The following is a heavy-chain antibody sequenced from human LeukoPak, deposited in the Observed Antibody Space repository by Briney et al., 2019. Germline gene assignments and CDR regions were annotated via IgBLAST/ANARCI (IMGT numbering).Heavy chain of an antibody. V-gene: IGHV4-39*07. D-gene: IGHD3-22*01. Sequence: SETLSLTCTVSGVSISSSSYYWVWIRQPPGKGLEWIASIYYSGSTYYNPSLKSRVTISVDTSKNQFSLKLSSVTAADTAVYYCARLRFVGTMTVVVTDDAFDIWGQGTMVTVSS. J-gene: IGHJ3*02. CDR2: IYYSGST. CDR3: ARLRFVGTMTVVVTDDAFDI. CDR1: GVSISSSSYY.